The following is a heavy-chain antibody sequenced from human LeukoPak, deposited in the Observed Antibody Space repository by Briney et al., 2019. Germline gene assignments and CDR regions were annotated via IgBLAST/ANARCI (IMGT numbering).Heavy chain of an antibody. CDR3: ARDEYKADAY. Sequence: PGGSLRLSCAASGFTFTSYALDWVRQAPGKGLEWISVISGDGDSTHYADSVKGRSTISRDNSKNTLYLQMNSLRAEDTAVYYCARDEYKADAYWGQGTLVTVSS. CDR1: GFTFTSYA. CDR2: ISGDGDST. D-gene: IGHD2/OR15-2a*01. V-gene: IGHV3-23*01. J-gene: IGHJ4*02.